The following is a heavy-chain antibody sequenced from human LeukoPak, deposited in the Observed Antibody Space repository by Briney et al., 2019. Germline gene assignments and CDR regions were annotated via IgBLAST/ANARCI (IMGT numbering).Heavy chain of an antibody. D-gene: IGHD4-17*01. CDR1: GGSISSSSYY. V-gene: IGHV4-39*07. J-gene: IGHJ5*02. CDR3: ARTTVTSTDP. CDR2: IYYSGST. Sequence: SETLSLTCTVSGGSISSSSYYWGWIRQPPRKGLEWIGSIYYSGSTYYNPSLKSRVTISVDTSKNQFSLKLSSVTAADTAVYYCARTTVTSTDPWGQGTLVTVSS.